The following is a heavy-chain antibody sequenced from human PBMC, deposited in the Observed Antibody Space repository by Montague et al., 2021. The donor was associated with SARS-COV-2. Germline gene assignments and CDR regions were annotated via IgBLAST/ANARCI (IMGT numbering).Heavy chain of an antibody. CDR1: GFTFSNYA. J-gene: IGHJ4*02. CDR3: AKDRYYDFWSGYYFDY. Sequence: SLRLSCAASGFTFSNYAMNWVRQAPGKGLEWVSAISGSGGSTYHADSVKGRFTISRDNSKNTLYLQMNSLRAEDTAVYYCAKDRYYDFWSGYYFDYWGQGTLVTVAS. CDR2: ISGSGGST. V-gene: IGHV3-23*01. D-gene: IGHD3-3*01.